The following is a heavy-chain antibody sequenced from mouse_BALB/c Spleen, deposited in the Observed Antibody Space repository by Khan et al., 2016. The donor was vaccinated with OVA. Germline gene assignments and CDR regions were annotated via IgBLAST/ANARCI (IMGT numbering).Heavy chain of an antibody. D-gene: IGHD2-1*01. Sequence: VQLQESGAELARPGASVKMSCKASGYTFTRYTMHWVKQRPGQGLEWIGFINPSSGYTNYNQKFKDKATLTADKSPSTAYMQLSSLTSEDSAVYYCARGGNSCDYWGQGTTLTVSS. CDR3: ARGGNSCDY. CDR2: INPSSGYT. J-gene: IGHJ2*01. CDR1: GYTFTRYT. V-gene: IGHV1-4*01.